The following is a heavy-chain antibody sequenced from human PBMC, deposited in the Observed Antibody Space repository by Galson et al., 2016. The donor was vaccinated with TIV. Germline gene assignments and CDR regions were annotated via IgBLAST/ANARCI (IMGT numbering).Heavy chain of an antibody. CDR3: AKRGADKPAGTYPFFDY. D-gene: IGHD2-15*01. J-gene: IGHJ4*02. V-gene: IGHV3-23*01. CDR1: GFTFSAYA. CDR2: VNGGGTT. Sequence: SLRLSCAASGFTFSAYAMTWVRQAPGKGLEWVSGVNGGGTTYYADSVRGRFTISRDNSKNTLYLQMSSLRDEDTAIYLCAKRGADKPAGTYPFFDYWGQGTLVTVS.